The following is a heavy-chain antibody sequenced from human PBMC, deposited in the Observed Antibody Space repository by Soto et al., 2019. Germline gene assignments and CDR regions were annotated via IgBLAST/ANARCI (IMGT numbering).Heavy chain of an antibody. Sequence: SETLSLTCAVYGGSFSGYYWSWIRQPPGKGLECIGEINHSGSTNYNPSLKSRVTISVDTSKNQFSLKLSPVTAADTAVYYCAREPRPSPRKQWLVPIDYWGQGTLVTVSS. J-gene: IGHJ4*02. CDR1: GGSFSGYY. CDR2: INHSGST. D-gene: IGHD6-19*01. V-gene: IGHV4-34*01. CDR3: AREPRPSPRKQWLVPIDY.